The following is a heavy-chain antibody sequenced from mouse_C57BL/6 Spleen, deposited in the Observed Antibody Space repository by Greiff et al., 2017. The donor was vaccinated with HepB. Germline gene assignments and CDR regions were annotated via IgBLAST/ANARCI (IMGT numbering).Heavy chain of an antibody. V-gene: IGHV1-82*01. Sequence: QVQLQQSGPELVKPGASVKISCKASGYAFSSSWMNWVKQRPGKGLEWIGRIYPGDGDTNYNGKFKGKATLTSDKSSSTAYMQLSSLTSEDSAVYFCARSYDYWFAYWGQGTLVTVSA. CDR1: GYAFSSSW. CDR2: IYPGDGDT. D-gene: IGHD2-4*01. J-gene: IGHJ3*01. CDR3: ARSYDYWFAY.